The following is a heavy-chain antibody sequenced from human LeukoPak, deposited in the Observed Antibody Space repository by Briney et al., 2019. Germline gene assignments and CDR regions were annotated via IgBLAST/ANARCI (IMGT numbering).Heavy chain of an antibody. CDR3: ARDGIAAAGTVDY. J-gene: IGHJ4*02. CDR1: GFTFSSYA. V-gene: IGHV3-23*01. D-gene: IGHD6-13*01. Sequence: GGSLRLPCAASGFTFSSYAMSWVRQAPGKGLEWVSGTSGSGGSTYYADSVKGRFTISRDNSKNTLYLQMNSLRAEDTAVYYCARDGIAAAGTVDYWGQGTLVTVSS. CDR2: TSGSGGST.